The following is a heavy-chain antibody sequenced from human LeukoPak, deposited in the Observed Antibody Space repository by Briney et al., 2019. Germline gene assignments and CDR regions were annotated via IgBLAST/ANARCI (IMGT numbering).Heavy chain of an antibody. CDR1: GYTFTSYA. J-gene: IGHJ4*02. CDR3: ARVNGEYDFWSGPTSGGRPYDY. D-gene: IGHD3-3*01. Sequence: GASVKVSCKASGYTFTSYAMNWVRQAPGQGLEWMGWINPNSGGTNYAQKFQGRVTMTRDTSISTAYMELSRLRSDDTAVYYCARVNGEYDFWSGPTSGGRPYDYWGQGTLVTVSS. V-gene: IGHV1-2*02. CDR2: INPNSGGT.